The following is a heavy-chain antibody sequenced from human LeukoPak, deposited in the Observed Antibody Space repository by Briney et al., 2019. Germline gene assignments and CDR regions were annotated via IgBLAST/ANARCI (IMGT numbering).Heavy chain of an antibody. CDR2: IISNGGST. CDR1: GFTFSSYA. Sequence: GGSLRLSCSASGFTFSSYAMHWVRQAPGKGLEYVSAIISNGGSTYYADSVKGRFTISRDNSKNTLYLQMSSLRAEDTAVYYCVLSWSSTSPDSDHYYGMDVWGKGTTVTVSS. J-gene: IGHJ6*04. V-gene: IGHV3-64D*06. CDR3: VLSWSSTSPDSDHYYGMDV. D-gene: IGHD2-2*01.